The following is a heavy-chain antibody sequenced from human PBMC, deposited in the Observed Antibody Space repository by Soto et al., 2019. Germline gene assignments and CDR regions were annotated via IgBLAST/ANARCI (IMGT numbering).Heavy chain of an antibody. D-gene: IGHD2-2*01. J-gene: IGHJ6*03. V-gene: IGHV4-4*02. CDR2: IYHSGST. CDR3: ARAVPAALPLFDYYYMDV. Sequence: PSETLSLTCAVSSGSISSSNCWSWVRQPPGKGLEWIGEIYHSGSTNYNPSLKSRVTISVDKSKNQFSLKLSSVTAADTAVYYCARAVPAALPLFDYYYMDVWGKGTTVTVSS. CDR1: SGSISSSNC.